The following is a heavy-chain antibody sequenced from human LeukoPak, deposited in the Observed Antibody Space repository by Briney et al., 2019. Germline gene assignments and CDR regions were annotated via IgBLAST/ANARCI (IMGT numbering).Heavy chain of an antibody. D-gene: IGHD6-13*01. J-gene: IGHJ4*02. CDR2: INHSGST. V-gene: IGHV4-61*10. Sequence: SETLSLTCTVSGESISNSRHYWSWIRQPAGKGLEWIGEINHSGSTNYNPSLKSRVTISVDTPKNQFSLNLSSVTAADTAVYYCARQSGSSTWSSDYWGQGTLVTVSS. CDR3: ARQSGSSTWSSDY. CDR1: GESISNSRHY.